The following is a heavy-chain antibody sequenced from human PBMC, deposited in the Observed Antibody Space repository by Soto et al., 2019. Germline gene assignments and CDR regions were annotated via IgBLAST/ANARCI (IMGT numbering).Heavy chain of an antibody. CDR2: ISSNGGST. D-gene: IGHD6-6*01. CDR3: ARDRLEASSSPCYYYYYMDV. V-gene: IGHV3-64*01. Sequence: GGSLRLSCAASGFTFSSYAMHWVRQAPGKGLEYVSAISSNGGSTYYANSVKGRFTISRDNSKNTLYLQMGSLRAEDMAVYYCARDRLEASSSPCYYYYYMDVWGKGTTVTVSS. CDR1: GFTFSSYA. J-gene: IGHJ6*03.